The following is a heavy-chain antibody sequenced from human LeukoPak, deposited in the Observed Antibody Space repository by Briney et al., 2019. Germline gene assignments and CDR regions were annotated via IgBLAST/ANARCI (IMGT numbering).Heavy chain of an antibody. CDR1: GFTSSSYS. CDR3: AKAPGYSSGWYSYYFDY. CDR2: ISGSDGST. Sequence: GGSLRLSCAASGFTSSSYSMNWVRQAPGKGLEWVSAISGSDGSTYYADSVKGRFTISRDNSKNTLYLQMNSLRAEDTAVYYCAKAPGYSSGWYSYYFDYWGQGTLVTVSS. J-gene: IGHJ4*02. D-gene: IGHD6-19*01. V-gene: IGHV3-23*01.